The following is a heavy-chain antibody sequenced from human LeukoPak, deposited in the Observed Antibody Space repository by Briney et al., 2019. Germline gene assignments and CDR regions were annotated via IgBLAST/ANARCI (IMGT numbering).Heavy chain of an antibody. Sequence: SETLSLTCTVSGGSISSYYWSWIRQPPGKGLEWIGYIYYSGSTNYNPSLKSRVTISVDTSKNQFSLQLSSVTAADTAVYYCAGEPCRDYYGSGSYSEGWFDPWGQGTLVTVSS. CDR1: GGSISSYY. J-gene: IGHJ5*02. V-gene: IGHV4-59*01. CDR3: AGEPCRDYYGSGSYSEGWFDP. D-gene: IGHD3-10*01. CDR2: IYYSGST.